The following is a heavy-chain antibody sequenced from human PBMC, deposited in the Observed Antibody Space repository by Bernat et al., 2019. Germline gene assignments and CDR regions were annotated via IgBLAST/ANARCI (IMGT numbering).Heavy chain of an antibody. CDR1: GFTFSSYA. V-gene: IGHV3-64*01. Sequence: VQLVESGGGLVQPGGSLRLSCAASGFTFSSYAMHWVRQAPGKGLEYVSAISSNGGSTYYANSVKGRFTISRDNSKNTLYLQMGSLRAEDMAVYYCAREDSSSWYYYYYGMDVWGQGTTVTVSS. D-gene: IGHD6-13*01. CDR2: ISSNGGST. CDR3: AREDSSSWYYYYYGMDV. J-gene: IGHJ6*02.